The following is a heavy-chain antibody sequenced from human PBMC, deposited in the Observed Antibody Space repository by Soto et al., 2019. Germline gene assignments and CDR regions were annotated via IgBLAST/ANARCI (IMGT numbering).Heavy chain of an antibody. V-gene: IGHV4-59*01. Sequence: PSETLSLTCTVSGGSISSYYWSWIRQPPGKGLEWIGYIYYSGSTNYNPSLKSRVTISVDTSKNQFSLKLSSVTAADTAVYYCARDSCSGGRCYSGNYYYGMDVWGQGTTVTVSS. J-gene: IGHJ6*02. CDR1: GGSISSYY. CDR3: ARDSCSGGRCYSGNYYYGMDV. CDR2: IYYSGST. D-gene: IGHD2-15*01.